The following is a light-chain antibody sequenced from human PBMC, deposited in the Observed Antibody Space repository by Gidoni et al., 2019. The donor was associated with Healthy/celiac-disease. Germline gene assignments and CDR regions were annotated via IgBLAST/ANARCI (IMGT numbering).Light chain of an antibody. CDR1: QSVSSY. Sequence: EIVLTQSPATLSLFPGERATLSCRASQSVSSYLAWYQQKPGQAPRLLIYDASNRATGIPARFSGSGSGTDFTLTISSLEPEDFAVDYCQQRSNWLYTFGQGTKLEIK. V-gene: IGKV3-11*01. CDR2: DAS. CDR3: QQRSNWLYT. J-gene: IGKJ2*01.